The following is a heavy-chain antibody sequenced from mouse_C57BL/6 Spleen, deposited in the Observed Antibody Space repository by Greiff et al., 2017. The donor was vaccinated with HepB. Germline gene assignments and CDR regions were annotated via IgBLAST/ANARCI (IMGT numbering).Heavy chain of an antibody. D-gene: IGHD2-5*01. J-gene: IGHJ4*01. CDR1: GFSLTSYG. CDR3: ARKGVYSNSYAMDY. CDR2: IWSGGST. V-gene: IGHV2-2*01. Sequence: VMLVESGPGLVQPSQSLSITCTVSGFSLTSYGVHWVRQSPGKGLEWLGVIWSGGSTDYNAAFISRLSISKDNSKSQVFFKMNSLQADDTAIYYCARKGVYSNSYAMDYWGQGTSVTVSS.